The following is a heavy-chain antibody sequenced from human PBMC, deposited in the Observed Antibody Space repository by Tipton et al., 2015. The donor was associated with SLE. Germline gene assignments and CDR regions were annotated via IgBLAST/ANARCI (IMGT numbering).Heavy chain of an antibody. J-gene: IGHJ6*01. CDR2: ISSDGSST. D-gene: IGHD6-13*01. CDR3: ARTLSSPPYGMDV. CDR1: GFTVNTNY. Sequence: SLRLSCAASGFTVNTNYMSWVRQAPGKGLEWVSLISSDGSSTSYADSVKGRFTISRDNSKNTVYLQMNSLRAEDTAVYYCARTLSSPPYGMDVWGQGTTVTVSS. V-gene: IGHV3-53*05.